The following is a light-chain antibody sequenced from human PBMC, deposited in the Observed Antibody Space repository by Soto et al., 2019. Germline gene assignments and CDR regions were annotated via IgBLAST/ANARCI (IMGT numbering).Light chain of an antibody. CDR3: QQYNNWRIT. Sequence: EIVMTQSPATLSVSPGERATLSCRASQGVSSNLAWYQQKPGQAPRLLIYGASTRATGIPARFSGSGSGTEFTLTISSLQSEDFAVYYCQQYNNWRITFGQGTRLEI. CDR1: QGVSSN. V-gene: IGKV3-15*01. J-gene: IGKJ5*01. CDR2: GAS.